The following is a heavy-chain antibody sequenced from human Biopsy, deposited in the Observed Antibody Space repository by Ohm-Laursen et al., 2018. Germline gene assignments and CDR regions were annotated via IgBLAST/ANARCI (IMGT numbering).Heavy chain of an antibody. Sequence: SDTLSLTCTVSGGSISSYYWTWIRQPPGKGLEWIGDVYYSGSTNGNPSLKSRVTILVDTSKNQFSLTLNSVTAADTAVYYCGRREVVITHDAFDTWGQGTMVTVSS. V-gene: IGHV4-59*08. CDR2: VYYSGST. CDR3: GRREVVITHDAFDT. CDR1: GGSISSYY. J-gene: IGHJ3*02. D-gene: IGHD3-22*01.